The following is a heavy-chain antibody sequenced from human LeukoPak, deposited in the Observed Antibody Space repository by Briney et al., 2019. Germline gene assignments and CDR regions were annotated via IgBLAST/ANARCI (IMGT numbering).Heavy chain of an antibody. D-gene: IGHD3-10*01. V-gene: IGHV3-11*06. CDR2: ISGSSGST. J-gene: IGHJ6*02. CDR3: ARVLLWFGEALDYGMDV. Sequence: GGSLRLSCAASGFTFSNYYMSWIRQAPGKGLEWVSYISGSSGSTNYADSVMGRFTISRDNAKNSLYLQMNSLRVEDTAVYYCARVLLWFGEALDYGMDVWGQGTTVTVSS. CDR1: GFTFSNYY.